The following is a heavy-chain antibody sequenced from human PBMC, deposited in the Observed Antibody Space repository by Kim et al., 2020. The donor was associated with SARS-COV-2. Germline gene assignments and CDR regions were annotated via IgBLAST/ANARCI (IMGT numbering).Heavy chain of an antibody. CDR2: IKQDGSEG. J-gene: IGHJ4*02. Sequence: GGSLRLSCAASGFTFGNYWMSWDRQAPGKGLEWVANIKQDGSEGHYVDSVKGRFTISRDNAKNSLYLQMKSLRAEDTAVYYCASTQTFDYWGQGTLVTVSS. CDR3: ASTQTFDY. V-gene: IGHV3-7*05. CDR1: GFTFGNYW.